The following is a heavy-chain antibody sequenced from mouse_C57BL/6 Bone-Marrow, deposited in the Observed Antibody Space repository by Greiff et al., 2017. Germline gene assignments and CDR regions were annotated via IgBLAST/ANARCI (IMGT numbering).Heavy chain of an antibody. V-gene: IGHV1-59*01. D-gene: IGHD3-2*01. Sequence: QVQLQQPGAELVRPGTSVKLSCKASGYTFTSYWMTWVKQRPGQGLEWIGVIDPSDSYTNYNQKFKGKATLSVDTSSSTAYMQLSRLTAEDSEFYYCARETARATFAYWGQGTLVTVSA. CDR1: GYTFTSYW. CDR2: IDPSDSYT. CDR3: ARETARATFAY. J-gene: IGHJ3*01.